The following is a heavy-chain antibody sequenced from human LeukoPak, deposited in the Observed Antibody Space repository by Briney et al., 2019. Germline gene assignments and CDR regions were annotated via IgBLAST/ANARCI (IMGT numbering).Heavy chain of an antibody. D-gene: IGHD6-13*01. CDR3: ARSTAAAGSTYFDY. CDR2: INWNGGST. J-gene: IGHJ4*02. V-gene: IGHV3-20*04. CDR1: GFTFDDYG. Sequence: GGSLRLSCAASGFTFDDYGMSWVRQAPGKGLEWVSGINWNGGSTGYADSVKGRFTISRDNAKNSLYLQMNSLRAEDTALYYCARSTAAAGSTYFDYWGQGTLVTVSS.